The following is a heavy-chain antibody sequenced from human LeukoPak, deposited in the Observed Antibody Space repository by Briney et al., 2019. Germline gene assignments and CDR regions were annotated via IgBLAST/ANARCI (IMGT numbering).Heavy chain of an antibody. D-gene: IGHD3-22*01. CDR1: GYTFTSYG. Sequence: EASVKVSCKASGYTFTSYGISWVRQAPGQGLEWMGWISAYNGNTNYAQKLQGRVTMTTDTSTSTAYMELRSLRSDDTAVYYCARDRGYDSSGYYPTRYFQHWGQGTLVTVSS. CDR2: ISAYNGNT. J-gene: IGHJ1*01. V-gene: IGHV1-18*01. CDR3: ARDRGYDSSGYYPTRYFQH.